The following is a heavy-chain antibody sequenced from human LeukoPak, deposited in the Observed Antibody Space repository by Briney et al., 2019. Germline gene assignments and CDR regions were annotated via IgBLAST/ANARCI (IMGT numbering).Heavy chain of an antibody. CDR1: GGTFSSYA. CDR3: AGPLTITRFYYYYYMDV. J-gene: IGHJ6*03. V-gene: IGHV1-69*05. Sequence: SVKVSCKASGGTFSSYAISWVRQAPGQGLEWMGGITPIFGTANYAQKFQGRVTITTDESTSTAYMELSSLRSEDTAVYYCAGPLTITRFYYYYYMDVWGKGTTVTVSS. D-gene: IGHD4/OR15-4a*01. CDR2: ITPIFGTA.